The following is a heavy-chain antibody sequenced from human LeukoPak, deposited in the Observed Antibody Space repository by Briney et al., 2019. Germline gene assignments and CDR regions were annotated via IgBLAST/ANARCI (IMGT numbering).Heavy chain of an antibody. CDR2: IYSGGST. J-gene: IGHJ4*02. CDR3: ARDLYCGGDCYYFDY. V-gene: IGHV3-66*02. Sequence: GGSLRLSCAASGFTVSSNYMSWVRQAPGKGLEWVSVIYSGGSTYYADSVKGRFTISRDNSKNTLYLQMNSLRAEDTAVYYCARDLYCGGDCYYFDYWGQGTLVTVSS. D-gene: IGHD2-21*02. CDR1: GFTVSSNY.